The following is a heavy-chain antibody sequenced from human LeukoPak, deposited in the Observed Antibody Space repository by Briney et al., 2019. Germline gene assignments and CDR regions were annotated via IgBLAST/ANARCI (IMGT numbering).Heavy chain of an antibody. CDR2: IRSSSTTI. Sequence: PGGSLRLSCEASGFSFSAYSMSWVRQAPGKGLEWISYIRSSSTTIYYADSVKGRFTISRDNAESSVYLQMNSLRVEDTAVYFCARDSRSHCGTDACYGPYFDYRGQGILVAVSS. CDR1: GFSFSAYS. J-gene: IGHJ4*02. D-gene: IGHD2-2*01. CDR3: ARDSRSHCGTDACYGPYFDY. V-gene: IGHV3-48*01.